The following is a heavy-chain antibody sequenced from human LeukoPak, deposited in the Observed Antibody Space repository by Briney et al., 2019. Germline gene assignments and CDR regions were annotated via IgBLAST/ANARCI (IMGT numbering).Heavy chain of an antibody. CDR2: IYYIGST. CDR1: GVSISSYY. J-gene: IGHJ4*02. Sequence: SETLSLTCTVSGVSISSYYGSWIRHPPGKGRDWIGHIYYIGSTNYNPSLKSRLTISRNTSKNQFSLRLSSVPAAATAVYSCARGAAGSSYGWGEGKLVTVSS. D-gene: IGHD5-18*01. V-gene: IGHV4-59*01. CDR3: ARGAAGSSYG.